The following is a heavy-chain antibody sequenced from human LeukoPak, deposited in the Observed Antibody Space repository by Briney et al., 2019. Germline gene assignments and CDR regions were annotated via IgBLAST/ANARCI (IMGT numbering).Heavy chain of an antibody. CDR3: ARVGDILTGYSVW. D-gene: IGHD3-9*01. CDR2: IYYSGST. CDR1: GGSISSSSYY. J-gene: IGHJ4*02. Sequence: PSETLSLTCTVSGGSISSSSYYWGWIRQPPGKGLEWIGSIYYSGSTYYNPSLKSRVAISVDTSKNQFSLKLSSVTAADTAVYYCARVGDILTGYSVWWGQGTLVTVSS. V-gene: IGHV4-39*07.